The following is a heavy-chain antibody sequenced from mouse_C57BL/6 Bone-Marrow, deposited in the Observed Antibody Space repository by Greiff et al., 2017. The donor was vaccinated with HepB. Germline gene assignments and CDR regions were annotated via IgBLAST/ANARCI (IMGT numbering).Heavy chain of an antibody. CDR2: INSGGSST. CDR3: ARRGLHDGYFPGFAY. D-gene: IGHD2-3*01. Sequence: EVKLVESGGDLVNPGGSLKLSCAASGFTFSSYGMSWVRQTPDKRLEWVATINSGGSSTYYPDSVKGRFTISRDNAKNTLYLQMSSLKSEDTAIYSCARRGLHDGYFPGFAYWGQGTLVTVSA. CDR1: GFTFSSYG. V-gene: IGHV5-6*02. J-gene: IGHJ3*01.